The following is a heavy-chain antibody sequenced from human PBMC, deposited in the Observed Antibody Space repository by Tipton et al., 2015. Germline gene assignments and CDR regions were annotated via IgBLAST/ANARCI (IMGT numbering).Heavy chain of an antibody. CDR2: IYYTGST. CDR3: TTTQGY. J-gene: IGHJ4*02. V-gene: IGHV4-59*12. D-gene: IGHD2-15*01. CDR1: GDSINRYY. Sequence: TLSLTCSVSGDSINRYYWSWIRQPPGKGLECIGYIYYTGSTHYNPSLKSRVTISVDTSKNQFSLKLSSVTAADTAVYYCTTTQGYWGQGTLVTVSS.